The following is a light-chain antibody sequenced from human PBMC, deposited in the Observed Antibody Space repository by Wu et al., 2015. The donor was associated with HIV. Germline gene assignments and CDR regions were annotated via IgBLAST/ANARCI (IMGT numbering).Light chain of an antibody. J-gene: IGKJ2*01. Sequence: EIVMTQSPATLSVSPGERATLSCTASQTITNTYLAWYQQRPGQAPRLLIYGTSSRATGVPDRFSGSGSGTDFTLTISRLEPEDFVVYYCQHYGTSSYTFGQGTKLEIK. V-gene: IGKV3-20*01. CDR3: QHYGTSSYT. CDR1: QTITNTY. CDR2: GTS.